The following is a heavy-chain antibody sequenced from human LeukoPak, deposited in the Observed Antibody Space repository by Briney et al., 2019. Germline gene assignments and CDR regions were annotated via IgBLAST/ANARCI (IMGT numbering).Heavy chain of an antibody. Sequence: SETLSLTCAVYGGPFSGYYWSWIRQPPGKGLEWIGEINHSGSTNYNPSLKSRVTISVDTSKNQFSLKLSSVTAADTAVYYCARARDSSFDYWGQGTLVTVSS. J-gene: IGHJ4*02. D-gene: IGHD6-13*01. V-gene: IGHV4-34*01. CDR2: INHSGST. CDR3: ARARDSSFDY. CDR1: GGPFSGYY.